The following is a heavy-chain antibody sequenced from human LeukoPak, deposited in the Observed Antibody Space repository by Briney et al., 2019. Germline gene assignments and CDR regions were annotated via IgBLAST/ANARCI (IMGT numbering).Heavy chain of an antibody. CDR3: ARGPRCISGRYAESFSIDY. Sequence: ASVKVSCKASGYSFNGYYLHWLRQAPGQAFEWLGWINPDTGGTNYVHNFQGRVTMTRDTSVSAAYMELSSLRSGDTAIYYCARGPRCISGRYAESFSIDYWGQGTLVTVSS. CDR1: GYSFNGYY. J-gene: IGHJ4*02. CDR2: INPDTGGT. V-gene: IGHV1-2*02. D-gene: IGHD6-19*01.